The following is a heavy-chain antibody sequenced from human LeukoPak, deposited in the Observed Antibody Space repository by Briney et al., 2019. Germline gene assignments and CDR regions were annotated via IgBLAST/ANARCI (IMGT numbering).Heavy chain of an antibody. CDR2: IKQDGSEK. J-gene: IGHJ6*03. CDR1: GFTFSSYW. Sequence: GGSLRLSCAASGFTFSSYWMSWVRQAPGKGLEWVANIKQDGSEKYYVDSVKGRFTISRDNAKNSLYLQMNSLRAEDTAVYYCARDGVVIYYYYMDVWGKGTTVTVSS. V-gene: IGHV3-7*01. D-gene: IGHD4-23*01. CDR3: ARDGVVIYYYYMDV.